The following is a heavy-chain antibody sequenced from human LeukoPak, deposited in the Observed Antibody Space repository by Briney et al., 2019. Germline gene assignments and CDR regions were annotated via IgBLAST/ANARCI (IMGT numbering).Heavy chain of an antibody. J-gene: IGHJ6*03. CDR1: GGSISSSSYY. CDR2: IYYSGST. V-gene: IGHV4-39*07. D-gene: IGHD5-12*01. CDR3: ARVESSGYPFYYYYYYMDV. Sequence: SETLSLTCTVSGGSISSSSYYWGWIRQPPGKGLEWIRSIYYSGSTYYNPSLKSRVTISVDTSKNQFSLKLSSVTAADTAVYYCARVESSGYPFYYYYYYMDVWGKGTTVTVSS.